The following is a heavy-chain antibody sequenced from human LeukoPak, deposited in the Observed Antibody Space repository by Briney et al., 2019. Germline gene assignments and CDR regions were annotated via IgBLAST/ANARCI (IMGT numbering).Heavy chain of an antibody. D-gene: IGHD6-19*01. CDR2: IKQDGSEK. J-gene: IGHJ4*02. CDR1: GFTFSTYW. Sequence: GGSLRLSCAASGFTFSTYWMNWVRQAPGKGLEWVANIKQDGSEKYYVDSVRGRFTISRDNAKNSLYLQMNSLRAEDTALYYCAKGGQYSSGWYGENYWGQGTLVTVSS. V-gene: IGHV3-7*03. CDR3: AKGGQYSSGWYGENY.